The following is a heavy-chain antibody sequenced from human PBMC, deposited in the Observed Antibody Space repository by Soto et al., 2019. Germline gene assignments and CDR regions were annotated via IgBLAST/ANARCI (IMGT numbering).Heavy chain of an antibody. D-gene: IGHD6-6*01. CDR2: INHSGST. Sequence: PSETLSLTXAVYGGSFSGYYWSWIRQPPGKGLEWIGEINHSGSTNYNPSLKSRVTISVDTSKNQFSLKLSSVTAADTAVYYCARVSAARGGDYWGQGTLVTVSS. CDR3: ARVSAARGGDY. J-gene: IGHJ4*02. CDR1: GGSFSGYY. V-gene: IGHV4-34*01.